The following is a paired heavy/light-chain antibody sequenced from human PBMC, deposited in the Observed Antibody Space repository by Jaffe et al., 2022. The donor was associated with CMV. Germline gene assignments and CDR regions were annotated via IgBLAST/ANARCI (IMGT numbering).Light chain of an antibody. CDR1: QPISSW. J-gene: IGKJ5*01. Sequence: DIQMTQSPSSLSASVGDRVTITCRASQPISSWLAWYQQKPEKAPKSLIYTTSTLESGVPSRFSGSGSGTDFTLTIHNLQPEDVATYYCQQYDSYPITFGQGTRLEIK. CDR3: QQYDSYPIT. V-gene: IGKV1D-16*01. CDR2: TTS.
Heavy chain of an antibody. CDR3: ARPLTTITSGSFRFDP. V-gene: IGHV4-39*01. D-gene: IGHD3-16*01. Sequence: QLQLQESGPGLVKPSETLSLTCTVSGVSISSSSYYWGWIRQPPGKGLEWIGSMYYRGSSYYNPSLKSRVTISVDTSKNQFSLNLNSVTAADTAVYYCARPLTTITSGSFRFDPWGQGTLVIVSS. CDR1: GVSISSSSYY. J-gene: IGHJ5*02. CDR2: MYYRGSS.